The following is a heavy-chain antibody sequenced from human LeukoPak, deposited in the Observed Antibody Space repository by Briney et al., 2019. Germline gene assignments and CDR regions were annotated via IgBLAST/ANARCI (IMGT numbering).Heavy chain of an antibody. V-gene: IGHV3-30*02. CDR1: GFTFSSYG. CDR2: IRYDGSNK. Sequence: PGGSLRLSCAASGFTFSSYGMHWVRQAPGKGLEWVAFIRYDGSNKYYADSVKGRFTISRDNSKNTLYLQMNSLRAEDTAVYYCAKAPRAVTLGAPGFWGQGTMVTVSS. J-gene: IGHJ3*01. D-gene: IGHD4-17*01. CDR3: AKAPRAVTLGAPGF.